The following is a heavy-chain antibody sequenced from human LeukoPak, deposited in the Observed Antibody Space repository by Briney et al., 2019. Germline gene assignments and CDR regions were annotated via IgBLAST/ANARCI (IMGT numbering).Heavy chain of an antibody. CDR1: GGSINNYF. Sequence: SETLSLTCTVSGGSINNYFWSWIRQPPGKGLEWIGEINHSGSTNYNPSLKSRVTISVDTSKNQFSLKLSSVTAADTAVYYCAREQWLVRRYFDYWGQGTLVTVSS. D-gene: IGHD6-19*01. J-gene: IGHJ4*02. V-gene: IGHV4-34*01. CDR2: INHSGST. CDR3: AREQWLVRRYFDY.